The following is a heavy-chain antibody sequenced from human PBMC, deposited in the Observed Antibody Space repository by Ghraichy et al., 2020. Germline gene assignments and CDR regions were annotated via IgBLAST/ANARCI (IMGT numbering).Heavy chain of an antibody. CDR3: ARGTYYDFWSGYYSPNYYGMDV. Sequence: SETLSLTCTVSGGSISSYYWSWIRQPAGKGLEWIGRIYTSGSTNYNPSLKSRVTMSVDTSKNQFSLKLSSVTAADTAVYYCARGTYYDFWSGYYSPNYYGMDVWGQGTTVTVSS. V-gene: IGHV4-4*07. CDR1: GGSISSYY. CDR2: IYTSGST. D-gene: IGHD3-3*01. J-gene: IGHJ6*02.